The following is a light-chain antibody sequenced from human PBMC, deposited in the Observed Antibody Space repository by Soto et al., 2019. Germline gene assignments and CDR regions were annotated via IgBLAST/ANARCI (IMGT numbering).Light chain of an antibody. J-gene: IGLJ3*02. CDR2: DVT. Sequence: QSALTQPRSVSGSPGQSVTISCTGTSSDVGGYNHVSWYQQYPGKAPKRLIYDVTKRPSGVPDRFSGSKSGNTASLTISGLQSEDEREYYCGSNSGRYSVGGSGGGTKLTV. CDR1: SSDVGGYNH. V-gene: IGLV2-11*01. CDR3: GSNSGRYSVGG.